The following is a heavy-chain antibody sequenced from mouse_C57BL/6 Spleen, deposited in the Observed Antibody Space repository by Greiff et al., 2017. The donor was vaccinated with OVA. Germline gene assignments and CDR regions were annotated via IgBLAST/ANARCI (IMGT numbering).Heavy chain of an antibody. V-gene: IGHV1-54*01. CDR2: LNPGSGGT. D-gene: IGHD1-1*01. J-gene: IGHJ2*01. Sequence: QVQLQQSGAELVRPGTSVKVSCKASGYAFTNYLIAWVKQRPGQGLEWIGVLNPGSGGTNYNEKFKGKATLTADKSSSTAYMQLSSLTSEDSAVYFCAKWGYNGSSQYYFDYWGQGTTLTVSS. CDR1: GYAFTNYL. CDR3: AKWGYNGSSQYYFDY.